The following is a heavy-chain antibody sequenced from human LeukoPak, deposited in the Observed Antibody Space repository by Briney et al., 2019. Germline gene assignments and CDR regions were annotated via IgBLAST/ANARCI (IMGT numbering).Heavy chain of an antibody. D-gene: IGHD3-3*01. CDR1: GGSISSYY. Sequence: PSETLSLTCTVSGGSISSYYWSWIRQPPGKGLEWIGEINHSGSTNYNPSLKSRVTISVDTSKNQFSLKLSSVTAADTAVYYCARERAYYDFWSGYYTGILRYYYHYMDVWGKGTTVTVSS. CDR3: ARERAYYDFWSGYYTGILRYYYHYMDV. CDR2: INHSGST. J-gene: IGHJ6*03. V-gene: IGHV4-34*01.